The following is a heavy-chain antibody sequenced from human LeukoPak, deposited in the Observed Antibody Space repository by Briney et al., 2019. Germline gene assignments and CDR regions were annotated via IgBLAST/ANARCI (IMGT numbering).Heavy chain of an antibody. CDR1: GFTFSSYS. CDR2: ISSSSSYI. V-gene: IGHV3-21*01. CDR3: AREVAVAGLPTYYFDY. Sequence: PGGSLRLSCAASGFTFSSYSMNWVRQAPGKGLEWVSSISSSSSYIYYADSVKGRFTISRDNAKNSLYLQMNSLRAEDTAVYYCAREVAVAGLPTYYFDYWGQGTLVTVSS. D-gene: IGHD6-19*01. J-gene: IGHJ4*02.